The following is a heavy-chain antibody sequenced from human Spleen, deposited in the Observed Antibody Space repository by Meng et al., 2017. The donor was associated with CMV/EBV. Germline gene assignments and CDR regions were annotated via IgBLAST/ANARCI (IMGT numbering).Heavy chain of an antibody. CDR1: GLIFSNAW. D-gene: IGHD4-23*01. Sequence: GESLKISCAASGLIFSNAWMSWVRQAPGKGLEWVGRIKSKIDGGTTDNAAPVKDRFIISRDDSKKMLYLQMNRLTTEDTALYYCTTSNYGGRPSYFDYWGRGTLVTVSS. J-gene: IGHJ4*02. CDR3: TTSNYGGRPSYFDY. CDR2: IKSKIDGGTT. V-gene: IGHV3-15*01.